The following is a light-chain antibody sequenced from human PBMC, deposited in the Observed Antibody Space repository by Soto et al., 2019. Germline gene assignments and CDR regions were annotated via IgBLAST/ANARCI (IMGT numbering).Light chain of an antibody. Sequence: DIQLTQSPSFLSASLGDRVTITFRAIQGISSDLAWYQQNPGKAPKLLIYAASTLQNGFPSTFSGSGSGTEFTLTITSLQPEDFATYYCLQHNSYPITFGQGTRLEI. CDR3: LQHNSYPIT. CDR1: QGISSD. J-gene: IGKJ5*01. CDR2: AAS. V-gene: IGKV1-9*01.